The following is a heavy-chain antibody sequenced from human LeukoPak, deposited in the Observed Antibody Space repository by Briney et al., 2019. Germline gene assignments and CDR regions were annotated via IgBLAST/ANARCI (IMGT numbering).Heavy chain of an antibody. Sequence: PGGSLRLSCAASGFTFSSYVMSWVRQPPGKGLEWIGYIYYSGSTNYNPSLKSRVTISVDTSKNQFSLKLSSVTAADTAVYYCARRSTVTTFYWYFDLWGRGTLVTVSS. CDR1: GFTFSSYV. J-gene: IGHJ2*01. CDR2: IYYSGST. D-gene: IGHD4-17*01. CDR3: ARRSTVTTFYWYFDL. V-gene: IGHV4-59*01.